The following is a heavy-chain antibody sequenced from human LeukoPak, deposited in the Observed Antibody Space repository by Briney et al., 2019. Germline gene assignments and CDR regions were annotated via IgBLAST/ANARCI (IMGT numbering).Heavy chain of an antibody. D-gene: IGHD5/OR15-5a*01. CDR1: GFTFSDYY. CDR3: ARVMGVYTFDY. CDR2: ISGSGSSI. Sequence: GGSLRLSCAASGFTFSDYYMSWIRQAPGKGLECLSYISGSGSSIYYTDSVKGRFTISRDNAKNSLYLQMNSLRAEDTAVYYCARVMGVYTFDYWGQGTLVTVSS. J-gene: IGHJ4*02. V-gene: IGHV3-11*01.